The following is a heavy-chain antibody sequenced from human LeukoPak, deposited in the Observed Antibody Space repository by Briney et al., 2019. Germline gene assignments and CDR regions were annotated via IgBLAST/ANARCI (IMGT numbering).Heavy chain of an antibody. D-gene: IGHD6-19*01. J-gene: IGHJ3*02. CDR3: ARGGLYSSGAFDI. CDR1: GFTFSNYW. Sequence: GGSLRLSCAVSGFTFSNYWMHCVRQAPGKGLVEVSRINSDENSTSYADSVKGRFTISRDNAKNTVYLKMNSLRAEETAVFYCARGGLYSSGAFDIWGEGTMVTVS. V-gene: IGHV3-74*01. CDR2: INSDENST.